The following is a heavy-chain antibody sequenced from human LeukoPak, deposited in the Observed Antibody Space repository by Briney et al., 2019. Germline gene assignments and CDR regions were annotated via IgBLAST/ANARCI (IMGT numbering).Heavy chain of an antibody. Sequence: GGSLRLSCAPSGFTFSSFAMSWVRQASGKGLEWVGRIRSKANSYATAYAASVKGRFTISRDDSKNTAYLQMNSLKTEDTAVYYCTRPSPRGTDDYWGQGTLVTVSS. CDR3: TRPSPRGTDDY. J-gene: IGHJ4*02. V-gene: IGHV3-73*01. CDR1: GFTFSSFA. D-gene: IGHD3-16*01. CDR2: IRSKANSYAT.